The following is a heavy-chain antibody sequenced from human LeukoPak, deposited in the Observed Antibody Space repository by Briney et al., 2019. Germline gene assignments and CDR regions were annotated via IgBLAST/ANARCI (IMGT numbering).Heavy chain of an antibody. J-gene: IGHJ4*02. CDR3: AREDYYDSGSSDY. V-gene: IGHV1-8*03. CDR2: MNPNSGNT. CDR1: GYTFTSYD. Sequence: EASVKLSCKASGYTFTSYDINWVRQATGQGLEWMGWMNPNSGNTAYAQKFQGRVTITRNTSISTAYMELSSLRSEDTAIYYCAREDYYDSGSSDYWGQGTLVTVSS. D-gene: IGHD3-22*01.